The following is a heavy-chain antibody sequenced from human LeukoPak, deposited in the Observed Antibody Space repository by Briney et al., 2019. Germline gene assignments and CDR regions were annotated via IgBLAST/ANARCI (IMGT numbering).Heavy chain of an antibody. V-gene: IGHV5-51*01. J-gene: IGHJ4*02. CDR1: GYRFISYG. CDR2: IYPGDSDT. Sequence: GESLKISCKGSGYRFISYGIGWVRQMPGKGLEWMGIIYPGDSDTTYSPSFQGQVTISADKSINTAYLQWRSLKASDTAMYYCARSFAHVERYYFDYWGQGTLVSVSS. D-gene: IGHD1-1*01. CDR3: ARSFAHVERYYFDY.